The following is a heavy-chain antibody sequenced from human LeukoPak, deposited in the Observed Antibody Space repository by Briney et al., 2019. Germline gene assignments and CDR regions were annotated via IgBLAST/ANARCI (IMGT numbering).Heavy chain of an antibody. D-gene: IGHD1-26*01. CDR1: GGSISSYY. V-gene: IGHV4-59*01. J-gene: IGHJ4*02. CDR3: ARGNSGSYYGFDY. CDR2: IYYTGST. Sequence: PSETLSLTCTVSGGSISSYYWSWIRQPPGKGPEWIGYIYYTGSTNYNPSLKSRVTISVDTSKNQFSLKLSSVTAADTAVYYCARGNSGSYYGFDYWGQGTLVTVSS.